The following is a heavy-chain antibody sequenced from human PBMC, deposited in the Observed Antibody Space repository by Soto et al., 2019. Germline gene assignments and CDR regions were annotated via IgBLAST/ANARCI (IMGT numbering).Heavy chain of an antibody. Sequence: GASVKVSCKASGGTFSSYAISWVRQAPGQGLEWMGGIIPIFGTANYAQKFQGRVTITADESTSTAYMELRSLRSDDTAVYYCAREGYYDSRGPPRYWGQGTLVTVSS. V-gene: IGHV1-69*13. CDR1: GGTFSSYA. D-gene: IGHD3-22*01. CDR2: IIPIFGTA. J-gene: IGHJ4*02. CDR3: AREGYYDSRGPPRY.